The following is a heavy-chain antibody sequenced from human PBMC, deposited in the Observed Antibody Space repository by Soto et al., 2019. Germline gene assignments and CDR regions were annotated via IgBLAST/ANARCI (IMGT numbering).Heavy chain of an antibody. CDR2: IYYSGST. Sequence: QVQLQESGPGLVKPSQTLSLTCTVSGGSISSGGYYWSWIRQHPGKGLEWIGYIYYSGSTYYNPSLKSRVTISVDTSKNQFSLKLSSVTAADTAVYYCARSGDFWSGLNYGMDVWGQGTTVTVSS. J-gene: IGHJ6*02. CDR3: ARSGDFWSGLNYGMDV. D-gene: IGHD3-3*01. CDR1: GGSISSGGYY. V-gene: IGHV4-31*03.